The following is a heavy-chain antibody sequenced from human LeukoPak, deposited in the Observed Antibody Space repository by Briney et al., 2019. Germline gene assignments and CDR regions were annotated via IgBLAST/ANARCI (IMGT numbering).Heavy chain of an antibody. CDR1: GFTFDDYA. Sequence: GRSLRLSCAASGFTFDDYAMHWVRQAPGKGLGWVSGISWNSGSIGYADSVKGRFTISRDNAKNSLYLQMNSLRAEDTALYYCAKGSWFDYWAREPWSPSPQ. CDR3: AKGSWFDY. V-gene: IGHV3-9*01. J-gene: IGHJ4*02. CDR2: ISWNSGSI.